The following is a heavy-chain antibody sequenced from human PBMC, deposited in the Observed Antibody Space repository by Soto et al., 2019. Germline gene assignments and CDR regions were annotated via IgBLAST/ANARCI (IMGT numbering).Heavy chain of an antibody. Sequence: GGSLIISCAASVFTFSIGAMSWVRQAPVKGLEWVSGTSGSGGSTYYADSVKGRFTISIDNSKNTLYLQMDSLRGEDTAVYYCAKTAGYSNSWYVNWGQGALVTAPQ. CDR1: VFTFSIGA. V-gene: IGHV3-23*01. D-gene: IGHD6-13*01. CDR3: AKTAGYSNSWYVN. CDR2: TSGSGGST. J-gene: IGHJ5*02.